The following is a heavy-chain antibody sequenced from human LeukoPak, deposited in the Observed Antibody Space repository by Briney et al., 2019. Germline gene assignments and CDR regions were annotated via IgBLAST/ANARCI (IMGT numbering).Heavy chain of an antibody. J-gene: IGHJ5*02. Sequence: PSETLSLTCSVSGDSIRNYYWSWIRQSPGRGLEWISYVDKSGSTNYNPSFKSRVIVSSDTSRNEFSLNLNSVTAADTAIYYCARGGSSCYGCHNWFDPWGQGTRVTVSS. D-gene: IGHD2-2*01. CDR3: ARGGSSCYGCHNWFDP. V-gene: IGHV4-59*01. CDR2: VDKSGST. CDR1: GDSIRNYY.